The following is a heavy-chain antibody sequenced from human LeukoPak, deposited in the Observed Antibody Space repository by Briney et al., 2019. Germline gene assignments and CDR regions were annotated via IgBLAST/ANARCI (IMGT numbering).Heavy chain of an antibody. CDR1: GFTFSNYS. J-gene: IGHJ4*02. V-gene: IGHV3-23*01. CDR2: ISGGGDSK. D-gene: IGHD2-8*01. Sequence: GGSLRLSCAASGFTFSNYSMTWVRQAPGKGLEWVSSISGGGDSKYYADSVRGRFTISRDDSKSTLYLQMNSLRAEDTAVYYCAKTPDYCTNGVCYTLHYFDYWGQGTLVTVSS. CDR3: AKTPDYCTNGVCYTLHYFDY.